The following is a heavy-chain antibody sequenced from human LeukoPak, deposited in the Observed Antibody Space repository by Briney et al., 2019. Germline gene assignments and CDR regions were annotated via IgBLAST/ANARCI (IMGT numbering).Heavy chain of an antibody. CDR1: GGSISSSSYY. CDR3: ASGEKIRSSGSYYLYYYYYMDV. Sequence: SETLSLTCTVSGGSISSSSYYWGWIRQPPGKGLEWIGSIYYSGSTYYNPSLKSRVTISVDTSKNQFSLKLSSVTAADTAVYYCASGEKIRSSGSYYLYYYYYMDVWGKGTTVTVSS. V-gene: IGHV4-39*07. CDR2: IYYSGST. J-gene: IGHJ6*03. D-gene: IGHD1-26*01.